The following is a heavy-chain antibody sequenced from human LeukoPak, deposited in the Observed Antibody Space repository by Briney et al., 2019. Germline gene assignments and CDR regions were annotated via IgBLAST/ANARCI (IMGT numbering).Heavy chain of an antibody. CDR1: GFTFSSYG. V-gene: IGHV3-30*02. CDR3: ARSFGSGISYSDYYYMDV. J-gene: IGHJ6*03. Sequence: PGGSLRLSCAASGFTFSSYGMHWVRQAPGKGLEWVAFIRYDGSNKYYADSVKGRFTISRDNSKNTLYLQMNSLRAEDTAVYYCARSFGSGISYSDYYYMDVWGKGTTVTIPS. CDR2: IRYDGSNK. D-gene: IGHD3-10*01.